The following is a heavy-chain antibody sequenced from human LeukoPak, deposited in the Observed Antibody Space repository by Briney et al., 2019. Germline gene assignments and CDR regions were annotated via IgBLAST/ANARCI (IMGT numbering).Heavy chain of an antibody. CDR3: AKDGGSYYYGSGSSWYFDY. Sequence: PGGSLRLSCAASGFTFSSYGMSWVRQAPGKGLEWVSAISGSGGSTYYADSVKGRFTISRDNSKNTLYLQMNSLRAEDTAVYYCAKDGGSYYYGSGSSWYFDYWGQGTLVTVSS. J-gene: IGHJ4*02. CDR2: ISGSGGST. V-gene: IGHV3-23*01. CDR1: GFTFSSYG. D-gene: IGHD3-10*01.